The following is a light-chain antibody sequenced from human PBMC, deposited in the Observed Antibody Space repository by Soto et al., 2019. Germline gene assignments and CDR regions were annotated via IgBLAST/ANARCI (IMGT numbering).Light chain of an antibody. Sequence: EIVMTQSPATLSVSPGERATLSCRASQSVDSNLVWYQQKPGQAPRLLIFRASTRATGIPARFSGSGPGTEFTLTISSLQSEDFAVYYCQQYPPWPPITFGQGTRLEI. CDR3: QQYPPWPPIT. CDR1: QSVDSN. J-gene: IGKJ5*01. CDR2: RAS. V-gene: IGKV3-15*01.